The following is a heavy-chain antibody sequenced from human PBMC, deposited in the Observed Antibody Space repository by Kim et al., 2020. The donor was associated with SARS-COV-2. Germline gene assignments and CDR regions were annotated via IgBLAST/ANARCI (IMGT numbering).Heavy chain of an antibody. Sequence: SETLSLTCAVSGGSISSSNWWSWVRQPPGKGLEWIGEIYHSGSTNYNPSLKSRVTISVDKSKNQFSLKLSSVTAADTAVYYCARGLIAAAGMWYYYYGMDVWGQGTTVTVSS. D-gene: IGHD6-13*01. CDR1: GGSISSSNW. CDR3: ARGLIAAAGMWYYYYGMDV. J-gene: IGHJ6*02. CDR2: IYHSGST. V-gene: IGHV4-4*02.